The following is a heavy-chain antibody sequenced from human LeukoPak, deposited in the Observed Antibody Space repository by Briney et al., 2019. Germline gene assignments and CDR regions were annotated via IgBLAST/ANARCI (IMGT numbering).Heavy chain of an antibody. Sequence: SETLSLTCTVSGASIASHYWTWFRQSPGKGLEWVAYSYYSGSTNYNPSLKSRVTTSLDTPKSQLSLRLTSVTAADTAVYFCARWFGSGSDNYFDWWGQGTLVTVSS. CDR1: GASIASHY. J-gene: IGHJ4*02. V-gene: IGHV4-59*11. CDR2: SYYSGST. CDR3: ARWFGSGSDNYFDW. D-gene: IGHD3-10*01.